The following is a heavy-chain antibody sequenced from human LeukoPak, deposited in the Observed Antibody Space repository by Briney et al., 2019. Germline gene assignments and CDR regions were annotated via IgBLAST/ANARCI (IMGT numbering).Heavy chain of an antibody. CDR2: ISYDGSNK. J-gene: IGHJ4*02. CDR3: ANGPGADGDLEFDY. V-gene: IGHV3-30*18. Sequence: PGGSLRLSCAASGFTFSSYGMHWVRQAPGKGLEWVAVISYDGSNKYYADSVKGRFTISRDNSKNTLYLQMNSPRAEDTAVYYCANGPGADGDLEFDYWGQGTLVTVSS. D-gene: IGHD4-17*01. CDR1: GFTFSSYG.